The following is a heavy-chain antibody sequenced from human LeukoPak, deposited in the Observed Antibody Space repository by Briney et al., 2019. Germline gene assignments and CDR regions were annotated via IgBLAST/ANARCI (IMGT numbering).Heavy chain of an antibody. Sequence: PGGSLRLSFSASGFTFSSYWMHWARQAPGKGLEYISGISGDGDATHYANSLKGSFTISRDNSKNMLYLQMGSLRVEDMAVYYCARDYSSGWALDYWGQGPLVTVSS. CDR3: ARDYSSGWALDY. CDR1: GFTFSSYW. J-gene: IGHJ4*02. V-gene: IGHV3-64*01. CDR2: ISGDGDAT. D-gene: IGHD6-19*01.